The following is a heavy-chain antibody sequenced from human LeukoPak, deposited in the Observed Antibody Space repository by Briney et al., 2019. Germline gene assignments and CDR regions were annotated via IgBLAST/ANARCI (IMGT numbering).Heavy chain of an antibody. CDR3: ARESGYYYDSSGPGAFGI. J-gene: IGHJ3*02. CDR2: IYYSGST. CDR1: GGSISSYY. D-gene: IGHD3-22*01. Sequence: SETLSLTCTVSGGSISSYYWSWIRQPPGKGLEWIGYIYYSGSTNYNPSLKSRVTISVDTSKNQFSLKLSSVTAADTAVYYCARESGYYYDSSGPGAFGIWGQGTMVTVSS. V-gene: IGHV4-59*01.